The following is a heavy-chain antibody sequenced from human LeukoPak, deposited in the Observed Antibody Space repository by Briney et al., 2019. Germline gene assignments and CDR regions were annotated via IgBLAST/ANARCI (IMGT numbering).Heavy chain of an antibody. CDR1: GGSIAYYP. CDR3: ARDGSGSSGWYLDV. D-gene: IGHD6-19*01. Sequence: SETLSLTCTVSGGSIAYYPWTWIRQPPGKRLEWIGYINDSGNTKYNPSLKSRVTISVDSSKKQFSLKLSSVTAADTAVYYCARDGSGSSGWYLDVWGKGTTVTVSS. CDR2: INDSGNT. V-gene: IGHV4-59*01. J-gene: IGHJ6*04.